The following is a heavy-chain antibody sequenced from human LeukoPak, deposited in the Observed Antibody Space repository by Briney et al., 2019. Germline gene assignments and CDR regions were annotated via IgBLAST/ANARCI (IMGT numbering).Heavy chain of an antibody. Sequence: ASVKVSCKASGYTFTGYYMHWVRQAPGQGLEWMGRINPNSGGTNYAQKFQGRVTMTRDTSISTAYMELSRLRSDDTAVYYCVMQWPVLHILEGAFDIWGQGTMVTVSS. CDR2: INPNSGGT. V-gene: IGHV1-2*06. CDR1: GYTFTGYY. D-gene: IGHD6-19*01. CDR3: VMQWPVLHILEGAFDI. J-gene: IGHJ3*02.